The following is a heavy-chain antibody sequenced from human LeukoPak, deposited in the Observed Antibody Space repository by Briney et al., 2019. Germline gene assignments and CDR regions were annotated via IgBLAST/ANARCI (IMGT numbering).Heavy chain of an antibody. CDR2: MNPNSGNT. Sequence: ASVKVSCKASGYTFTSYDINWVRQATGQGLEWMGWMNPNSGNTGYAQKFQGRVTITRNTSISTAYMELSSLRSEDTAVYYCARDRVIRPMDVWGKGTTVTISP. CDR3: ARDRVIRPMDV. J-gene: IGHJ6*04. D-gene: IGHD1-1*01. V-gene: IGHV1-8*03. CDR1: GYTFTSYD.